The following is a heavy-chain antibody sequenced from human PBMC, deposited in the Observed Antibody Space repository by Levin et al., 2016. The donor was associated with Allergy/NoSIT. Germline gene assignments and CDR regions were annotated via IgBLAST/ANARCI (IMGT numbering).Heavy chain of an antibody. J-gene: IGHJ5*02. V-gene: IGHV4-39*07. CDR3: AREGNPGHWFDP. CDR2: IYYSGST. Sequence: WIRQPPGKGLEWIGSIYYSGSTYYNPSLKSRVTISVDTSKNQFSLKLSSVTAADTAVYYCAREGNPGHWFDPWGQGTLVTVSS.